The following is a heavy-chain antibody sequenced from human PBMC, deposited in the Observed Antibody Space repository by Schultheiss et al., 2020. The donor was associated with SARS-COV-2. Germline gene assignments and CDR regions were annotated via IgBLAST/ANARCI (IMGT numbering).Heavy chain of an antibody. Sequence: GGSLRLSCAASGFTFSSYGMHWVRQAPGKGLEWVAVISYDGSNKYYADSVKGRFTISRDNSKNTLYLQMNSLRAEDTAVYYCAKDPDYSKPSNFDYWGQGTLVTVSS. CDR2: ISYDGSNK. CDR3: AKDPDYSKPSNFDY. J-gene: IGHJ4*02. V-gene: IGHV3-30*18. CDR1: GFTFSSYG. D-gene: IGHD4-11*01.